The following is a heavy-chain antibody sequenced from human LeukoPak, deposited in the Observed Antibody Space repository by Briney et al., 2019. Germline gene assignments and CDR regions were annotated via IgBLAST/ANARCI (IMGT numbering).Heavy chain of an antibody. J-gene: IGHJ5*02. Sequence: SETLSLTCTVSGYSISSGYYWSWIRQPAGKGLEWIGRIYNGGIITYNPSLKSRVTMSIDTSNNQFSLRLRFVTAADTAVYYCARDSGTTGEVKFDPWGQGTLVTVSS. CDR2: IYNGGII. CDR1: GYSISSGYY. D-gene: IGHD3-10*01. V-gene: IGHV4-4*07. CDR3: ARDSGTTGEVKFDP.